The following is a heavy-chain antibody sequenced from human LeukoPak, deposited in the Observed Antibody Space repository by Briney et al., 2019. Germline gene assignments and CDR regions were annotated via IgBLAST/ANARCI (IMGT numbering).Heavy chain of an antibody. Sequence: ASVKVSCKASGYTFTGYYINWVRQAPGQGLEWMGWINPYSGDTDYAQKFQGRVTMTRDTSISTAYLELSRLRSDDTAIYYCARPSHIVVAIDYWGQGTLVTVSS. CDR2: INPYSGDT. CDR1: GYTFTGYY. V-gene: IGHV1-2*02. D-gene: IGHD2-15*01. J-gene: IGHJ4*02. CDR3: ARPSHIVVAIDY.